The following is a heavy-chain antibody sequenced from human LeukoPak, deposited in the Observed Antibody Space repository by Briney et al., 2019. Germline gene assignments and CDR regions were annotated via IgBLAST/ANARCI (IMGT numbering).Heavy chain of an antibody. CDR1: GYPFNKNY. Sequence: GGSLKISCKASGYPFNKNYIAWVRQVSGKGLEWMGIIYPGDSDTRYSPSFQGHVTISADESISTAFLQWSSVEATDSAMYYCVRGNQKYGDYVRDWGQGTLVTVSS. J-gene: IGHJ4*02. D-gene: IGHD4-17*01. V-gene: IGHV5-51*01. CDR2: IYPGDSDT. CDR3: VRGNQKYGDYVRD.